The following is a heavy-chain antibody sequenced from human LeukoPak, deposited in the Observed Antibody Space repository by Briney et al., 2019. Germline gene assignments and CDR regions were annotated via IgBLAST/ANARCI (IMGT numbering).Heavy chain of an antibody. CDR3: ASLPYCSSTSCYNYGMDV. CDR1: GFTFSSYT. CDR2: INGRGIT. D-gene: IGHD2-2*02. Sequence: GGSLRLSCTASGFTFSSYTMSWVRQAPGEGLEWLSAINGRGITYYAGSVKGRFTISRDNSENTLNLQMNSLRAEDTAVYYCASLPYCSSTSCYNYGMDVWGQGTTVTVSS. J-gene: IGHJ6*02. V-gene: IGHV3-23*01.